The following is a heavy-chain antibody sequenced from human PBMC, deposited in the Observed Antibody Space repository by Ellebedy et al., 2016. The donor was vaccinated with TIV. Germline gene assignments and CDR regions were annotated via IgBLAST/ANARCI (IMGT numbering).Heavy chain of an antibody. CDR3: ASSWLLPRDY. D-gene: IGHD2-21*02. CDR1: GDSISSYY. CDR2: IYYSGST. J-gene: IGHJ4*02. Sequence: SETLSLTCTVSGDSISSYYWGWIRQPPGKGLKWIGSIYYSGSTYYNPSLKSRVTISVDTSKNQFSLKLSSVTAADTAVYYCASSWLLPRDYWGQGTLVTVSS. V-gene: IGHV4-39*01.